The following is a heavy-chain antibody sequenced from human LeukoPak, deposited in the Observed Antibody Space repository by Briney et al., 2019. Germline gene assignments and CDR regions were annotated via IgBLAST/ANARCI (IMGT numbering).Heavy chain of an antibody. CDR3: AKDSPPYCGGDRLSFDY. J-gene: IGHJ4*02. Sequence: GGSLRLSCAASGFTFSSYAMHWVRQAPGKGLEWVAVISYDGSNKYYADSVKGRFTISRDNSKNTLYLQMNSLRAEDTAVYYCAKDSPPYCGGDRLSFDYWGQGTLDTVSS. V-gene: IGHV3-30*04. D-gene: IGHD2-21*02. CDR1: GFTFSSYA. CDR2: ISYDGSNK.